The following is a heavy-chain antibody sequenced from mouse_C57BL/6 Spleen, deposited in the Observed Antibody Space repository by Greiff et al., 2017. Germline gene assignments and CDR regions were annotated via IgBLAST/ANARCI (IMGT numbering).Heavy chain of an antibody. CDR2: IDPETGGT. Sequence: VQLVESGAELVRPGASVTLSCKASGYTFTDYEMHWVKQTPVHGLEWIGAIDPETGGTAYNQKFKGKAILTADKSSSTAYMELRSLTSEDSAVYYCTRRGDLPFDYWGQGTTLTVSS. CDR3: TRRGDLPFDY. V-gene: IGHV1-15*01. J-gene: IGHJ2*01. CDR1: GYTFTDYE.